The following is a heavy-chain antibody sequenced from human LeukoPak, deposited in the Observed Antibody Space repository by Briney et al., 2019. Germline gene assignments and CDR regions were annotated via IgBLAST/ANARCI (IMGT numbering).Heavy chain of an antibody. Sequence: GGSLRLSCAASGFTFSSYSMNWVRQAPGKGLEWVGRIKSKTDGGTTDYAAPVKGRFTISRDDSKNTLYLQMNSLKTEDTAVYYCTTDPGLMGSYSTWGQGTLVTVSS. CDR3: TTDPGLMGSYST. D-gene: IGHD3-10*01. J-gene: IGHJ5*02. V-gene: IGHV3-15*01. CDR1: GFTFSSYS. CDR2: IKSKTDGGTT.